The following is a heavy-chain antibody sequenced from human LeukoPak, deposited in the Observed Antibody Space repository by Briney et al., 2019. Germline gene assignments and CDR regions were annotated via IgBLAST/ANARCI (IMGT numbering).Heavy chain of an antibody. CDR2: INPSGGST. CDR1: GYTFTSYY. Sequence: ASVKVSCKASGYTFTSYYIHWVRQAPGQGLEWMGIINPSGGSTEYAQKFQGRVTVTRDTSTSTVYMELSSLRSEDTAIYYCARPLAPVMLNAFDIWGQGTMVTVSS. D-gene: IGHD2-8*01. J-gene: IGHJ3*02. V-gene: IGHV1-46*01. CDR3: ARPLAPVMLNAFDI.